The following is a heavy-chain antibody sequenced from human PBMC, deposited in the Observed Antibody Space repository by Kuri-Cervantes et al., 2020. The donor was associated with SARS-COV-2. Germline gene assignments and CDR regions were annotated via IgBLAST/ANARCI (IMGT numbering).Heavy chain of an antibody. J-gene: IGHJ5*01. Sequence: ASVKVSCKVSGYTFTSYGISWVRQAPGQGLEWMGWISAYNGNTNYAQKLQGRVTMTRDTSTSTAFMDLNSLRSEDTAVYFCARAMLYANSSGWYGNWFDSWGQGTLVTVSS. CDR1: GYTFTSYG. CDR2: ISAYNGNT. CDR3: ARAMLYANSSGWYGNWFDS. D-gene: IGHD6-19*01. V-gene: IGHV1-18*01.